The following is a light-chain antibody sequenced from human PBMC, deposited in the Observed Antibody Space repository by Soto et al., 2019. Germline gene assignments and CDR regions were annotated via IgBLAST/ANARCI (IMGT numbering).Light chain of an antibody. J-gene: IGLJ1*01. CDR2: EVS. CDR1: SNDIGAYKY. CDR3: SSYTTGSTLYV. V-gene: IGLV2-14*01. Sequence: QSALTQPASVCGSPGQSITISCTGSSNDIGAYKYVSWYQHYPGKAPKLIIFEVSNRPSGVSNRFSGSKSGNTASLTIAGLQAEDEADYPCSSYTTGSTLYVFGGGTKVTVL.